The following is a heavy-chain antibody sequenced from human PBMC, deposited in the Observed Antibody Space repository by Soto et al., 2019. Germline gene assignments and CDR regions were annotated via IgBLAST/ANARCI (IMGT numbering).Heavy chain of an antibody. V-gene: IGHV3-21*01. CDR2: ISSSSSYI. CDR1: GFNFSSYS. CDR3: ARGPPYYYDSSGYYEGWWFDP. D-gene: IGHD3-22*01. J-gene: IGHJ5*02. Sequence: GGSLRLSCAASGFNFSSYSMNWVRQAPGKGLEWVSSISSSSSYIYYADSVKGRFTISRDNAKNSLYLQMNSLRAEDTAVYYCARGPPYYYDSSGYYEGWWFDPWGQGTLVTVSS.